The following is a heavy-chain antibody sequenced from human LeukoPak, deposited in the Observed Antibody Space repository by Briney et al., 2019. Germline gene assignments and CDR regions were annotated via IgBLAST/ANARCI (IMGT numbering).Heavy chain of an antibody. CDR1: GYTFTSYA. J-gene: IGHJ4*02. D-gene: IGHD5-12*01. CDR3: ASPDSGYHFDY. CDR2: INTNTGNP. V-gene: IGHV7-4-1*02. Sequence: ASVKVSCKASGYTFTSYAMNWVRQASGQGLEWMGWINTNTGNPTYAQGFTGRFVFSLDTSVSTAYLQISSLKAEDTAVYYCASPDSGYHFDYWGQGTLVTVSS.